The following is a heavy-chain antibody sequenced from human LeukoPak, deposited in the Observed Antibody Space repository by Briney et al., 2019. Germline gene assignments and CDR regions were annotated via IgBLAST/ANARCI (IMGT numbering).Heavy chain of an antibody. J-gene: IGHJ4*02. CDR1: GFTFSTYS. Sequence: HPGGSLRLSCAASGFTFSTYSMSWVRQAPGKGLDWVASINQDGSAEYYVDSVRGRLTISRDNAKNSLYLQVNSLRVDDTAVYYCVRLFGGVTTFDYWGQGTLVTVSS. CDR2: INQDGSAE. V-gene: IGHV3-7*01. CDR3: VRLFGGVTTFDY. D-gene: IGHD4-17*01.